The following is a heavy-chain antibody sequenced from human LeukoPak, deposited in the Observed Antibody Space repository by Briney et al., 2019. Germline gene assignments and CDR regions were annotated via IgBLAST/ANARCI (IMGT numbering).Heavy chain of an antibody. J-gene: IGHJ4*02. CDR2: FSWNSGSI. V-gene: IGHV3-9*01. CDR3: AKLGSSGYTHFDY. Sequence: GGSLRLSCAASGFTFDDYAMHWVRQAPGKGLEWVSGFSWNSGSIGYADSVKGRFTISRDTAKNSLYLQMNSLRAEDTALYYCAKLGSSGYTHFDYWGQGTLVTVSS. D-gene: IGHD3-3*01. CDR1: GFTFDDYA.